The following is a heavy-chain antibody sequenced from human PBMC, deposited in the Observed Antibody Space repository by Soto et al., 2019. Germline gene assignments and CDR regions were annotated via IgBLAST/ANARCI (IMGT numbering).Heavy chain of an antibody. J-gene: IGHJ4*02. CDR3: ARTRGYSYGYEIFDY. CDR1: GFTFSSYW. D-gene: IGHD5-18*01. V-gene: IGHV3-7*01. Sequence: PGGSLRLSCAASGFTFSSYWMSWVRQAPGKGLEWVANIKQDGSEKYYVDSVKGRFTISRDNAKNSLYLQMNSLRAEDTAVYYCARTRGYSYGYEIFDYWGQGTLVTVS. CDR2: IKQDGSEK.